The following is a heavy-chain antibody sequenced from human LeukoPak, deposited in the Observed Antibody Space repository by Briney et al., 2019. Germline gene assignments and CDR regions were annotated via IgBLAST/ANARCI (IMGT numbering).Heavy chain of an antibody. J-gene: IGHJ6*03. D-gene: IGHD3-10*01. CDR2: VNPRNGGT. V-gene: IGHV1-2*02. CDR1: GYDFTGYY. Sequence: ASVKVSCKASGYDFTGYYVHWVRQAPGHGFEWMGWVNPRNGGTHYAQNFQGRVTITGDTSITTAYMELGSLTSDDTAVYYCATGLQYGLWGVPYFYYMHAWGKGTTVTVSS. CDR3: ATGLQYGLWGVPYFYYMHA.